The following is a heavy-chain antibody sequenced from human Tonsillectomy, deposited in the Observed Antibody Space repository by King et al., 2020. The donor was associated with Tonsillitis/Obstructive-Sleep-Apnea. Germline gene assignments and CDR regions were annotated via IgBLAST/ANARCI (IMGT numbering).Heavy chain of an antibody. CDR2: INHSGST. J-gene: IGHJ3*02. D-gene: IGHD5-12*01. CDR1: GGSFSGYY. Sequence: VQLQQWGAGLLKPSETLSLTCAVYGGSFSGYYWSWIRQPPGKGLEWIGEINHSGSTNYNPSLKSLVTISVDTSKNQFSLKLSSVTAADTAVYYCARLPPRGIVARRGAFDIWGQGTMVTVSS. CDR3: ARLPPRGIVARRGAFDI. V-gene: IGHV4-34*01.